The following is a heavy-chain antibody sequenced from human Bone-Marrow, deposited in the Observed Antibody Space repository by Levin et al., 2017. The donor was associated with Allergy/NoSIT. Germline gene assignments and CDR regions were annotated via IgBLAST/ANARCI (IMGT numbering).Heavy chain of an antibody. CDR1: GYTFSSHY. Sequence: PKASVKVSCKASGYTFSSHYIHWVRQAPGQGLEWMGRINPKTGGKNYAQKFQGRVTTTRDTSVSTAYMELSSLKSDDTAVYYCARAKTGDDSFDIWGQGTMVTVSS. D-gene: IGHD7-27*01. J-gene: IGHJ3*02. CDR2: INPKTGGK. V-gene: IGHV1-2*06. CDR3: ARAKTGDDSFDI.